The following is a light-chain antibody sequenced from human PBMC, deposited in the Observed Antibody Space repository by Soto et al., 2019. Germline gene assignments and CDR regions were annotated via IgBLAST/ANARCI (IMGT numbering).Light chain of an antibody. CDR1: ENIYTN. Sequence: MSQAPATLSECTGERAALSCRASENIYTNLAWYQQKPGQAPRLLFYGASTRATGLPARFSGTGSGTEFTLTINRLQAEDSAVYYCQQYYNWPRPCGQGTRLEIK. CDR2: GAS. V-gene: IGKV3-15*01. CDR3: QQYYNWPRP. J-gene: IGKJ5*01.